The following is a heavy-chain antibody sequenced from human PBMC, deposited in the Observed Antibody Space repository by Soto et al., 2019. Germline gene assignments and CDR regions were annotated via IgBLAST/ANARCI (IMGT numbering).Heavy chain of an antibody. CDR1: GFTFSSYA. J-gene: IGHJ5*02. CDR3: ASLGLVLIVYASNWFDP. Sequence: QVQLVESGGGVVQPGRSLRLSCAASGFTFSSYAMHWVRQAPGKGLEWVAVISHDGSNKYYADSVKGRFTISRDNPKNTLYLQMNSPRAEDTAVYYCASLGLVLIVYASNWFDPWGQGTLVTVSS. V-gene: IGHV3-30-3*01. CDR2: ISHDGSNK. D-gene: IGHD2-8*01.